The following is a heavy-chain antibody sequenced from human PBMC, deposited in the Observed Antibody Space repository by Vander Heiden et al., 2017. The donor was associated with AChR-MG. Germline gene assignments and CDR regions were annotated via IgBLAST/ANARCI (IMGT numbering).Heavy chain of an antibody. CDR3: AKLEAGWYDLSGPDY. J-gene: IGHJ4*02. CDR1: GFTSSSYA. V-gene: IGHV3-23*01. D-gene: IGHD6-19*01. Sequence: EVQLLESGGGLVQPGGSLRLSCAASGFTSSSYAMSWVSQAPGKGLEWVSAISGSGGRTYYADSVKGRFTISRDNSKNTLYLQMNSLRADDTAVYYCAKLEAGWYDLSGPDYWGQGTLVTVSS. CDR2: ISGSGGRT.